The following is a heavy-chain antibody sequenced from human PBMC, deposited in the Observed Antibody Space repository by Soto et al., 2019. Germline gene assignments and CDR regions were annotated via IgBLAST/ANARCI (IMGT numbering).Heavy chain of an antibody. CDR2: ISANNGNT. D-gene: IGHD6-6*01. V-gene: IGHV1-18*04. Sequence: GASVQVSCMASGYTFTAYYVHWVRQAPGQGLEWVGWISANNGNTNYAQKLQGRVTMTTDTSTSTAYMELRSLRSDDTAVYYCARAKDSSSSPVYWGQGTLVTVSS. CDR3: ARAKDSSSSPVY. J-gene: IGHJ4*02. CDR1: GYTFTAYY.